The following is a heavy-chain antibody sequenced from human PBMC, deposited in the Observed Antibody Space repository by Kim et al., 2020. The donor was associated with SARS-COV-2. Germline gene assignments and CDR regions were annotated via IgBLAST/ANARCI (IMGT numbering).Heavy chain of an antibody. J-gene: IGHJ6*02. V-gene: IGHV4-39*01. D-gene: IGHD3-9*01. CDR2: IYYSGST. CDR1: GGSISSSSYY. CDR3: ARHEVDYGILTGDGNPYYYGMDV. Sequence: SETLSLTCTVSGGSISSSSYYWGWIRQPPGKGLEWIGSIYYSGSTYYNPSLKSRVTISVDTSKNQFSLKLSSVTAADTAVYYCARHEVDYGILTGDGNPYYYGMDVWGQGTTVTVSS.